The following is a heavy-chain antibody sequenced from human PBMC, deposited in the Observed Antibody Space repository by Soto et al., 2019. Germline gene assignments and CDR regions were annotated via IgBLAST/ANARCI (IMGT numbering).Heavy chain of an antibody. CDR1: GYTFTSYG. D-gene: IGHD3-10*01. V-gene: IGHV1-18*04. Sequence: QVPLVQSGAEVKKPGASVKVSCKASGYTFTSYGISRVRQAPGQGLEWMGWISTYNGNTNYAQKLQGRVTMTTDTATSKAYMELRGPGSDDTAVYFWARDGQTTMVRGVRGGSYNYYGMDVWGQGTTVTVSS. J-gene: IGHJ6*02. CDR3: ARDGQTTMVRGVRGGSYNYYGMDV. CDR2: ISTYNGNT.